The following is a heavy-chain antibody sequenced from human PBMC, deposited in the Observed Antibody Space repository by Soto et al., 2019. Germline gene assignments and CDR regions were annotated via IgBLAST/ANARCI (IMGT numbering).Heavy chain of an antibody. Sequence: QVPLVESGGGLVKPGGSLRLSCAASGFTFSDYYMTWIRQAPGKGLEWVSYISSSGRTIDYADSVKGRFTISRDNAKNSLDLQRNSLRAEDTAVYYCARDGAARPGTRTDAFDIWGQGTMVTVSS. CDR3: ARDGAARPGTRTDAFDI. CDR1: GFTFSDYY. J-gene: IGHJ3*02. D-gene: IGHD6-6*01. V-gene: IGHV3-11*01. CDR2: ISSSGRTI.